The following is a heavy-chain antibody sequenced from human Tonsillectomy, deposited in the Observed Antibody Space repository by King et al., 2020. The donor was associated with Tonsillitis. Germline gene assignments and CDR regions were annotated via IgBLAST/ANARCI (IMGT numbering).Heavy chain of an antibody. D-gene: IGHD6-19*01. Sequence: QLVQSGAEVKKPGASVKVSCKASGYTFTSYDINWVRQATGQGLEWMGWMNPNSGNTGYAQKFQGRVTMTRNTSISTAYMELSSLRSEDTAVYYCARGLEQWLVTGGWFDPWGQGTLVTVSS. CDR1: GYTFTSYD. CDR3: ARGLEQWLVTGGWFDP. J-gene: IGHJ5*02. V-gene: IGHV1-8*02. CDR2: MNPNSGNT.